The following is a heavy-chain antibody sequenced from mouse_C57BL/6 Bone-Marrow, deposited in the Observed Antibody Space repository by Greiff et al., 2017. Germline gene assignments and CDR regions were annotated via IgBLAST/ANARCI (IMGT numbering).Heavy chain of an antibody. Sequence: VQLQQSGAELVRPGASVTLSCKASGYTFTDYEMHWVKQTPVHGLEWIGAIDPETGGTAYDQKFKGKAILTADKSSSTAYMELRSLTSEDSAVYYCTTNLLSGAMGYWGQGTSVTVSS. V-gene: IGHV1-15*01. CDR1: GYTFTDYE. D-gene: IGHD2-1*01. J-gene: IGHJ4*01. CDR3: TTNLLSGAMGY. CDR2: IDPETGGT.